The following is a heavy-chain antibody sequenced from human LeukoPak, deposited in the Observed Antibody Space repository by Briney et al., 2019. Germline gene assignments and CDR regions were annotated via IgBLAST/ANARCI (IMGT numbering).Heavy chain of an antibody. V-gene: IGHV3-64D*09. Sequence: GGSLRLSCSTSGFTFSTYAMYWVRQAPGKGLKYLSAISHNGGTTYYADSVKGRFTISRDNSKNTLYLQMSSLRAEDTAVYYCVKAGLGGYCSSTSCYDFDYWGQGTLVTVSS. CDR3: VKAGLGGYCSSTSCYDFDY. J-gene: IGHJ4*02. CDR1: GFTFSTYA. CDR2: ISHNGGTT. D-gene: IGHD2-2*01.